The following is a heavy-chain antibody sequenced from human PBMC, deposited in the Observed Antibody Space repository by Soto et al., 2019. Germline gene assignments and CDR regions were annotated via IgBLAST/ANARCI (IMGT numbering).Heavy chain of an antibody. V-gene: IGHV3-9*01. CDR2: ITWSSGTS. Sequence: YLRLSCAASGFTLADYTLQWVWQCPWKGLEWVSGITWSSGTSAYAEYVKGRFTISRDNAKMSLYLQMNNLRPEDTALDCCARDGYIFDRPYSGLDVWGQGTTATVSS. CDR1: GFTLADYT. D-gene: IGHD1-1*01. J-gene: IGHJ6*01. CDR3: ARDGYIFDRPYSGLDV.